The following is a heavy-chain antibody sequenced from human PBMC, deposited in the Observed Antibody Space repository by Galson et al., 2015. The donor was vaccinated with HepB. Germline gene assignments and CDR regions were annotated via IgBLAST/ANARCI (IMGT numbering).Heavy chain of an antibody. CDR2: TSSSGHSI. D-gene: IGHD5-18*01. V-gene: IGHV3-48*03. J-gene: IGHJ4*02. CDR1: GFTFSGYE. Sequence: SLRLSCAASGFTFSGYEMHWVRQAPGKGLECVSYTSSSGHSIYYLDSVKGRFVISRDNAKNSLYLQMNSLRAEDTGIYYCARGRFNYGYFIDFWGQGILVTVSS. CDR3: ARGRFNYGYFIDF.